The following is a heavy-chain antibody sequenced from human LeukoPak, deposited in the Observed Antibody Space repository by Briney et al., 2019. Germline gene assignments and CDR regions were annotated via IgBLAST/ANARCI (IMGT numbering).Heavy chain of an antibody. V-gene: IGHV3-23*01. CDR1: GFTFSSYA. J-gene: IGHJ4*02. CDR2: ISGSGGST. Sequence: GGSLRLSCAASGFTFSSYAMSWVRQAPGKGVEWVSAISGSGGSTYYADSVKGRFTISRDNSKNTLYLQMNSLRAEDTAVYYCAKDPGGGYSYGGFDYWGQGTLVTVSS. D-gene: IGHD5-18*01. CDR3: AKDPGGGYSYGGFDY.